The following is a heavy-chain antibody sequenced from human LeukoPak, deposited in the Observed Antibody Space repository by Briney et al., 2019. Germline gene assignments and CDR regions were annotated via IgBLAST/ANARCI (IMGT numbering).Heavy chain of an antibody. CDR2: ITGNGGDT. CDR3: AYRGKIMVTTKGAFDI. D-gene: IGHD4-17*01. CDR1: GFTFGSYA. J-gene: IGHJ3*02. V-gene: IGHV3-23*01. Sequence: PGGSLRLSCAASGFTFGSYAMSWVRQAPGKGLEWVSLITGNGGDTYYADSVKGRFTISRDNSKNTLYLQMDSLRAEDTAVYYCAYRGKIMVTTKGAFDIWGQGTLVTASS.